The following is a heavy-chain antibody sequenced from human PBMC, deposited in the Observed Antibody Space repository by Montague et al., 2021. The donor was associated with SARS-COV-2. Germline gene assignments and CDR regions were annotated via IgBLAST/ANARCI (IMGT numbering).Heavy chain of an antibody. D-gene: IGHD1-7*01. CDR2: IDWDDDK. CDR1: GGSISSSNWW. Sequence: TLSLTCAVSGGSISSSNWWSWVRQPPGKALEWLARIDWDDDKYYSTSLKTRLTISKDTSKNQVVLTMTNMDPVDTATYYCARETGTTVSLDYWGQGTLVTVSS. V-gene: IGHV2-70*18. J-gene: IGHJ4*02. CDR3: ARETGTTVSLDY.